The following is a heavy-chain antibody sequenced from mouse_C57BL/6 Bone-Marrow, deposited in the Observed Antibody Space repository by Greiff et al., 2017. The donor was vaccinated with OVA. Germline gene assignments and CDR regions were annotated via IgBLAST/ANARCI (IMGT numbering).Heavy chain of an antibody. V-gene: IGHV1-4*01. J-gene: IGHJ2*01. D-gene: IGHD1-1*01. CDR2: INPSSGYT. Sequence: QVQLQQSGAELARPGASVKMSCKASGYTFTSYTMHWVKQRPGQGLEWIGYINPSSGYTKYNQKFKDKATLTADKSYSTAYMQLRSLTSEDSAVSYCATPLGSSYRYYFDYWGQGTTLTVSS. CDR1: GYTFTSYT. CDR3: ATPLGSSYRYYFDY.